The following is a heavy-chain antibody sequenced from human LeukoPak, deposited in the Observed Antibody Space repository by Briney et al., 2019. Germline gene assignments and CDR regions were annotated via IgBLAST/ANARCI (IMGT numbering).Heavy chain of an antibody. J-gene: IGHJ4*02. CDR1: GGSISSYY. CDR2: IYYSGST. CDR3: ARARGSGSYSFDY. V-gene: IGHV4-59*01. Sequence: SETLSLTCTVSGGSISSYYWSWIRQPPGKGLEWIGYIYYSGSTNYNPSLKSRVTISVDTSKNQFSLKLSSVTAADTAVYYCARARGSGSYSFDYWGQGTLVTVSS. D-gene: IGHD1-26*01.